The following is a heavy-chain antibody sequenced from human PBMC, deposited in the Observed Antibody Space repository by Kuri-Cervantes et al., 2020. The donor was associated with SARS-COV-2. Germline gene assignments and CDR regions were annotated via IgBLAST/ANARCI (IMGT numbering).Heavy chain of an antibody. J-gene: IGHJ2*01. CDR1: GGSINPYY. D-gene: IGHD6-19*01. Sequence: AETLSLTCTVSGGSINPYYWNWLRLTPGKALEWIGYVHHTGTTNYSPSLKSRLTISLDTSKSQFSLKLTSVTAADTALYYCARGGYSSCWVYWYLDLWGRGTLVTVSS. CDR2: VHHTGTT. V-gene: IGHV4-59*01. CDR3: ARGGYSSCWVYWYLDL.